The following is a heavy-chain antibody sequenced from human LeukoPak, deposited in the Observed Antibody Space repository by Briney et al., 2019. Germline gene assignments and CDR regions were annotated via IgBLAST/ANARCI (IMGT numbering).Heavy chain of an antibody. D-gene: IGHD3-10*01. CDR1: GFTVSSNY. CDR3: ASGSGSYRTPYYYMDI. J-gene: IGHJ6*03. Sequence: GGSLRLSCVASGFTVSSNYMSWVRQAPGKGLEWVSVIYSGGSTYYADSVKGRFTISRDNSKNTLYLQMNSLRAEDTAVYYCASGSGSYRTPYYYMDIWGTGTTVTVSS. CDR2: IYSGGST. V-gene: IGHV3-53*01.